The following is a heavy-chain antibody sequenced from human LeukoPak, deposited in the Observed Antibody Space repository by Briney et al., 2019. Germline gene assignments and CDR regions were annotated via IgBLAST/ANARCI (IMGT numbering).Heavy chain of an antibody. CDR1: GFTFNNYA. D-gene: IGHD3-10*01. CDR3: AKEQTSSGYFDY. J-gene: IGHJ4*02. CDR2: ISGNGGRT. V-gene: IGHV3-23*01. Sequence: GGSLRLSCAASGFTFNNYAMSWVRQAPGKGLEWVAAISGNGGRTYYTDSVKGGFTISRDNPKNTLYLLMNSLSAEDTALYYCAKEQTSSGYFDYWGQGTLVTVSS.